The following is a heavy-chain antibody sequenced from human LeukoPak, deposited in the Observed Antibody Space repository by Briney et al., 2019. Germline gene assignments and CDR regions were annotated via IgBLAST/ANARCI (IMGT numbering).Heavy chain of an antibody. V-gene: IGHV1-3*01. CDR2: INAGNGNT. D-gene: IGHD5-12*01. Sequence: GASVKVSCKASGYTSTSYAMHWVRQAPGQRLEWMGWINAGNGNTKYSQKFQGRVTITRDTSASTAYMELSSLRSEDTAVYYCARLRRLDWYFDLWGRGTLVTVSS. CDR1: GYTSTSYA. J-gene: IGHJ2*01. CDR3: ARLRRLDWYFDL.